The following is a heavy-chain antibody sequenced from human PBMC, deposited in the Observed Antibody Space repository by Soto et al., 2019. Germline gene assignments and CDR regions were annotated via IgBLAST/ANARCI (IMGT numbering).Heavy chain of an antibody. V-gene: IGHV1-69*12. J-gene: IGHJ3*02. CDR1: GGTFSSYA. CDR2: IIPIFGTA. Sequence: QVQLVQSGAEVKKPGSSVKVSCKASGGTFSSYAISWVRQAPGQGLEWMGGIIPIFGTANYAQKFQGRVTSTADEYTSTAQMELSSLSSEDTPVYYCARGVEMAPNGAFDSWGQGKMVTVSS. D-gene: IGHD5-12*01. CDR3: ARGVEMAPNGAFDS.